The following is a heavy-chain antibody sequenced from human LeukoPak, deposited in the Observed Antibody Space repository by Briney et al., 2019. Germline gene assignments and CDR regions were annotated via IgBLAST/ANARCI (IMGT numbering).Heavy chain of an antibody. D-gene: IGHD2-2*02. CDR3: ARDGVDCSSTSCYTNYYYYMDV. J-gene: IGHJ6*03. Sequence: PGGSLRLSCAASGFTFSSYWMSWVRQAPGKGLEWVANIKQDGSEKYYVDSVKGRFTISRDNAKNSLYLQMNSLRAEDTAVYYCARDGVDCSSTSCYTNYYYYMDVWGKGTTVTVSS. CDR1: GFTFSSYW. CDR2: IKQDGSEK. V-gene: IGHV3-7*01.